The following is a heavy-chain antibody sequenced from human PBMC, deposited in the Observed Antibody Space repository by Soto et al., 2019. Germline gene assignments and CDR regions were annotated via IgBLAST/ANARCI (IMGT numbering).Heavy chain of an antibody. V-gene: IGHV3-23*01. CDR2: ISGSGGST. CDR3: AKSVLGGDSSGYYGVFDY. Sequence: GGSLRLSCAASGFTFSSYAMSWVRQAPGKGLEWVSAISGSGGSTYYADSVKGRFTISRDNSKNTLYLQMNSLRAEDTAVYYCAKSVLGGDSSGYYGVFDYWGQGTLVTVSS. D-gene: IGHD3-22*01. CDR1: GFTFSSYA. J-gene: IGHJ4*02.